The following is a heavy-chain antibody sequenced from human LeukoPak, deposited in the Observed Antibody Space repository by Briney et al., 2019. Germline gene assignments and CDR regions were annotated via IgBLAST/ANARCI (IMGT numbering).Heavy chain of an antibody. CDR2: ISYDGSNK. D-gene: IGHD1-26*01. CDR1: GFTFRSYA. CDR3: AREDRGLGGSYAMDV. V-gene: IGHV3-30-3*01. J-gene: IGHJ3*01. Sequence: GRSLRLSCAASGFTFRSYAMHWVRQAPGKGLEWVAVISYDGSNKYYADSVKGRFTISRDNSKNTLYLQMSSLRADDTAVYYCAREDRGLGGSYAMDVWGQGTMVTVSS.